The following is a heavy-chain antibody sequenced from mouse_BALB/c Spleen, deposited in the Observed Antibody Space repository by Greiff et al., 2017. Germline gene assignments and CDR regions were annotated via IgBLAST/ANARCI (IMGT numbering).Heavy chain of an antibody. D-gene: IGHD2-4*01. J-gene: IGHJ4*01. V-gene: IGHV5-4*02. Sequence: EVKLVESGGGLVKPGGSLKLSCAASGFTFSDYYMYWVRQTPEKRLEWVATISDGGSYTYYPDSVKGRFTISRDNAKNNLYLQMSSLKSEDTAMYYCARGDYDVGYYAMDYWGQGTSVTVSS. CDR3: ARGDYDVGYYAMDY. CDR2: ISDGGSYT. CDR1: GFTFSDYY.